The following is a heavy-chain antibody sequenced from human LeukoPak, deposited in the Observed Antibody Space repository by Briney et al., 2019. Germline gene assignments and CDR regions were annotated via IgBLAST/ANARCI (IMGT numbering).Heavy chain of an antibody. J-gene: IGHJ6*02. CDR3: ARGAAGGEATNFGMDV. CDR1: GYTFINYA. D-gene: IGHD3-16*01. CDR2: ISAYNGNT. Sequence: ASVKVSCKASGYTFINYAIRWVRQAPGQRLESMGWISAYNGNTNYAQKVQGRVTMTTDTSKSTVYMELRSLRSDDTAVYYCARGAAGGEATNFGMDVWGQGTTVIVSS. V-gene: IGHV1-18*01.